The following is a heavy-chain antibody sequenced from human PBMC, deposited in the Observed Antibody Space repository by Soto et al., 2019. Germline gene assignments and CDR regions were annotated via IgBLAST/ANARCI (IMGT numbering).Heavy chain of an antibody. D-gene: IGHD2-21*02. CDR3: ARRHYCRGDCTINPAYDYGMDV. V-gene: IGHV5-51*01. CDR1: GYIFTDHC. Sequence: EVQVVQSGAEVKEPGESLKISCKGSGYIFTDHCIVWVRQMAGKGLEWVGIICPGYSNIIYSPSVQGQVTISADMSISAAYLQWGSLKASDTAICYSARRHYCRGDCTINPAYDYGMDVWGQGTTVTVSS. CDR2: ICPGYSNI. J-gene: IGHJ6*02.